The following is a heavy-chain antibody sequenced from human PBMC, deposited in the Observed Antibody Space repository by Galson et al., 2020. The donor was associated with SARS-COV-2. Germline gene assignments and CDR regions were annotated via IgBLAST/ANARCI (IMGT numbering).Heavy chain of an antibody. Sequence: SETLSLTCTVSGGSISSSSYYWGWIRQPPGKGLEWIGSIYYSGSTYYNPSLKSRVTISVDTSKNQFSLKLSSVTAADTVVYYCARALYYYDSSGLLLGDWFDPWGQGTLVTVSS. CDR1: GGSISSSSYY. J-gene: IGHJ5*02. D-gene: IGHD3-22*01. V-gene: IGHV4-39*07. CDR2: IYYSGST. CDR3: ARALYYYDSSGLLLGDWFDP.